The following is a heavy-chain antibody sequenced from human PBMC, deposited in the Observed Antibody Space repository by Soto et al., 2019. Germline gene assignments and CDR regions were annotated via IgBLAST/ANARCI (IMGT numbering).Heavy chain of an antibody. Sequence: QVQLVQSGAEVKKPGASVKVSCKASGYTFTGYYMHWVRQAPGQGLEWMGWINPNSGGTNYAQKXXGWXXXTRDPSISTAXXEXSXXRSDDTAAYYCARGLPPPVGGGIAAVRVSVGGMDVWGQGTTVTVSS. CDR1: GYTFTGYY. V-gene: IGHV1-2*04. CDR2: INPNSGGT. J-gene: IGHJ6*02. CDR3: ARGLPPPVGGGIAAVRVSVGGMDV. D-gene: IGHD6-13*01.